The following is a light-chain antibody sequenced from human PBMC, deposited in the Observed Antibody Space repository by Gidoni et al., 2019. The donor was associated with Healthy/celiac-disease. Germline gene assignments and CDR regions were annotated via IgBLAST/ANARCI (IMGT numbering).Light chain of an antibody. CDR1: QSVSSY. CDR3: QQRRNWPTYT. Sequence: EIVLTQSPATLSLSPGATATLSCRASQSVSSYLAWYQQKPGQAPRLLIYDASNRATGIPARFSGRGSGTDFTLTISSLEPEDFAVYYCQQRRNWPTYTFGQGTKLEIK. CDR2: DAS. J-gene: IGKJ2*01. V-gene: IGKV3-11*01.